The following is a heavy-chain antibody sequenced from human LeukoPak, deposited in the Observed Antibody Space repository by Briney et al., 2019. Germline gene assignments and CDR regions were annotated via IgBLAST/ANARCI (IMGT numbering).Heavy chain of an antibody. CDR1: GFTFHHYT. Sequence: PGGSLRLSCATSGFTFHHYTMHWVRQVPGKGLEWVSLISWDGASRYYADSVQGRFSISRDNSKGSLYLQMNSLRTEDTALYYCAKDILDHYFYYGMDVWGQGTTVTVSS. D-gene: IGHD2-2*03. CDR3: AKDILDHYFYYGMDV. V-gene: IGHV3-43*01. CDR2: ISWDGASR. J-gene: IGHJ6*02.